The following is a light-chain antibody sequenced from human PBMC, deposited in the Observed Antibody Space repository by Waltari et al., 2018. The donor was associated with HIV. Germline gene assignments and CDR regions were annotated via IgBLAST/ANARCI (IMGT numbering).Light chain of an antibody. J-gene: IGKJ1*01. Sequence: DIVMTQSPDSLAVSLGERATIDCRSSQSVFHNSHDKNYVAWYQQRPGQPPKFLNYWASTPASGGPYRFSCRASGTDFPLTINRLRPEDVAVYYCQQCYMTPWTFGQGTRVEL. V-gene: IGKV4-1*01. CDR2: WAS. CDR3: QQCYMTPWT. CDR1: QSVFHNSHDKNY.